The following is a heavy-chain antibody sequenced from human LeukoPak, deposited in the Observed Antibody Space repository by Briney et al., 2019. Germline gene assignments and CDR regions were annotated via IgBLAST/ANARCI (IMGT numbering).Heavy chain of an antibody. CDR2: IYYSGST. CDR1: GGSISSYY. Sequence: SETLSLTCIVSGGSISSYYWSWIRQPPGKGLEWIGYIYYSGSTYYNPSLKSRVTISVDTSKNQFSLKLSSVTAADTAVYYCARVSSIVVTEGWFDPWGQGTLVTVSS. J-gene: IGHJ5*02. D-gene: IGHD3-22*01. CDR3: ARVSSIVVTEGWFDP. V-gene: IGHV4-59*08.